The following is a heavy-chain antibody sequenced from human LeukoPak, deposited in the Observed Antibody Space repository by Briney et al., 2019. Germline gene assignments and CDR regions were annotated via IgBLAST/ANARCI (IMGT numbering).Heavy chain of an antibody. CDR1: GFTITTAW. J-gene: IGHJ6*04. CDR3: IPHFPSFYGFDV. D-gene: IGHD2/OR15-2a*01. V-gene: IGHV3-15*01. Sequence: PGGSLRLSCVASGFTITTAWMSWVRQAPGKGLEWLGHIKTEAVGSTTDYAAPVKGRFAISRDDSKNMVFLQMNSLKTEDTGIYYCIPHFPSFYGFDVWGKGTTVTVTS. CDR2: IKTEAVGSTT.